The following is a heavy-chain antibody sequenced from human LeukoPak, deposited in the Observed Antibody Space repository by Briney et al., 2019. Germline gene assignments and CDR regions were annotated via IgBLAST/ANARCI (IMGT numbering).Heavy chain of an antibody. D-gene: IGHD3-16*02. Sequence: GGSLRLSCAASGFTFSNYWMSWVRQAPGKGLEWVANTKQDGSEKYYVDSVRGRFTISRDNAKNSLYLQMNSLRAEDTAVYYCARDSSPGYYDYVWGTYPRYWGLGTLVTVSS. CDR1: GFTFSNYW. J-gene: IGHJ4*02. V-gene: IGHV3-7*05. CDR2: TKQDGSEK. CDR3: ARDSSPGYYDYVWGTYPRY.